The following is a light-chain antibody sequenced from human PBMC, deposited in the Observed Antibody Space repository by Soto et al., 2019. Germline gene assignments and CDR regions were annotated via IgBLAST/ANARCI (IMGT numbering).Light chain of an antibody. V-gene: IGKV3-20*01. CDR3: QQYGSLWT. J-gene: IGKJ1*01. CDR2: GAS. CDR1: QSVSSSY. Sequence: ITMTQSPATLSLSPGERATLSCLASQSVSSSYLAGYQQKPGQAPRLLIYGASSRATGIPDRFSGSGSGTDFTLTISRLEPADFAVYYCQQYGSLWTFGQGTKVDIK.